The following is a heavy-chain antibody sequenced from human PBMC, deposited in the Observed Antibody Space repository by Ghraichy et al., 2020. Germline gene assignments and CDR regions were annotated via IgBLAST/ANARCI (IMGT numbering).Heavy chain of an antibody. CDR1: GGSFSGYY. Sequence: SETLSLTCAVYGGSFSGYYWSWIRQPPGKGLEWIGEINHSGSTNYNPSLKSRVTISVDTSKNQFSLKLSSVTAADTAVYYCAGMATGTTGYFDYWGQGTLVTVSS. CDR2: INHSGST. J-gene: IGHJ4*02. CDR3: AGMATGTTGYFDY. V-gene: IGHV4-34*01. D-gene: IGHD1-1*01.